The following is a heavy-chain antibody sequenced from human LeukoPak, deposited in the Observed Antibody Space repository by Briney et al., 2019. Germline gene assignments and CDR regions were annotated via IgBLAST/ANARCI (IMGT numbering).Heavy chain of an antibody. CDR3: ARSVCSWTTCSEY. CDR2: IIPTSGDT. CDR1: GYTFTDYY. J-gene: IGHJ4*02. D-gene: IGHD2-2*01. V-gene: IGHV1-2*02. Sequence: ASVKVSCKAPGYTFTDYYILCVREAPGQGLEWMGWIIPTSGDTNYAQKFQGRVTMTRDTSISTAYMELTSLRYDDAAVYYFARSVCSWTTCSEYWGEGTLVTISS.